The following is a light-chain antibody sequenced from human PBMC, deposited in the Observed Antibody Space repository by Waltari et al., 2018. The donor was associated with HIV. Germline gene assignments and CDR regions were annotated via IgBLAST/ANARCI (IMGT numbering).Light chain of an antibody. V-gene: IGLV1-40*01. CDR1: SSNNGAGFN. CDR2: GNN. Sequence: QSVLPQPPSVSGAPGQRVTISCTGSSSNNGAGFNVHWYQQFPGKAPKLLIYGNNNRPSGVPDRLSGSKSGASASLAITGLQAEDEADYYCQSYDSSLSGWVFGGGTKLTVL. CDR3: QSYDSSLSGWV. J-gene: IGLJ3*02.